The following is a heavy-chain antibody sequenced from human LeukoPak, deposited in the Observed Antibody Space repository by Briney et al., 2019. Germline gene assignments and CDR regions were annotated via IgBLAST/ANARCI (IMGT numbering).Heavy chain of an antibody. V-gene: IGHV3-7*01. CDR3: ARASDYYDNSGFDY. CDR1: GFTFSSYW. D-gene: IGHD3-22*01. J-gene: IGHJ4*02. Sequence: PGGSLRLSCAASGFTFSSYWMSWVRQAPGKGLEWVANIKQDGSEKYYVDSVKGRFTISRDNAKNSLYLQMNSLRAEDTAVYYCARASDYYDNSGFDYWGQGTLVTVSS. CDR2: IKQDGSEK.